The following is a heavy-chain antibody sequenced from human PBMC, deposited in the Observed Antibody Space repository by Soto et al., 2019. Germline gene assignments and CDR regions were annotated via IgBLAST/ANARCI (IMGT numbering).Heavy chain of an antibody. D-gene: IGHD1-1*01. CDR3: ARETGSYGWNAVLMED. V-gene: IGHV3-21*01. J-gene: IGHJ6*04. Sequence: EVQLVESGGGLVKPGGSLRLSCAASGFSFSNFTMNWVRQAPGKGLEWVSSIDTGTTFMFYADSVTGRFTISRDNSKKSVYLQMNSLRAEDTAVYYCARETGSYGWNAVLMEDWGKGTTVTVSS. CDR2: IDTGTTFM. CDR1: GFSFSNFT.